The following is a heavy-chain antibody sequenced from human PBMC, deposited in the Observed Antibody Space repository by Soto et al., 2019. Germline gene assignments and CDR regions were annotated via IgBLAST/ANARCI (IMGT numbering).Heavy chain of an antibody. CDR1: GGSISDDDYY. D-gene: IGHD4-17*01. V-gene: IGHV4-30-4*01. CDR2: IYYNGNT. Sequence: QVQLHESGPGLVKPSQTLSLTCTVSGGSISDDDYYWNWIRQSPGKCLEWIGHIYYNGNTYYNPSLKSRLTMSLDTSQNQFSLHLTSVIAADSALYFCARATTVTSSFFFYGLDIWGQGTTVTVSS. CDR3: ARATTVTSSFFFYGLDI. J-gene: IGHJ6*02.